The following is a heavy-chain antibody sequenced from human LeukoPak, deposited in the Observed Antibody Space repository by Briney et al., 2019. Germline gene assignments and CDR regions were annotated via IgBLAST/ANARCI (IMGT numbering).Heavy chain of an antibody. D-gene: IGHD3-22*01. J-gene: IGHJ6*03. V-gene: IGHV1-18*01. CDR3: ARDGDYYDSSGYYYGYYYYYMDV. Sequence: ASVKASCKASGYTFTSYGISWVRQAPGQGLEWMGWISAYNGNTNYAQKLQGRVTMTTDTSTSTAYMELRSLRSDDTAVYYCARDGDYYDSSGYYYGYYYYYMDVWGKGTTVTISS. CDR2: ISAYNGNT. CDR1: GYTFTSYG.